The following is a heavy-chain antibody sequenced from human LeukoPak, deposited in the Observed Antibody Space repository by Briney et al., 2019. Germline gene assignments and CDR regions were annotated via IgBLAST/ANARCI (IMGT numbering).Heavy chain of an antibody. J-gene: IGHJ4*02. D-gene: IGHD3-3*01. CDR1: GYTFTGYY. CDR3: ARQFLEWSTYFDY. CDR2: INPNSGGT. Sequence: ASVKVSCKASGYTFTGYYMHWVRQAPGQGLEWMGWINPNSGGTNYAQKFQGWVTMTRDTSISTAYMELSRLRSDDTAVYYCARQFLEWSTYFDYWGQGTLVTVSS. V-gene: IGHV1-2*04.